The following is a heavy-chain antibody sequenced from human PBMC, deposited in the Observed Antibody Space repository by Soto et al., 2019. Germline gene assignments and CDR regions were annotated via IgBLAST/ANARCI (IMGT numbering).Heavy chain of an antibody. CDR2: LSGSGGNT. CDR3: AKDFGGGYFDY. J-gene: IGHJ4*02. Sequence: EVQLLESGGGLVQPGGSLRLSCAASGFTFSSYAMSWVRQAPGKGLEWVSGLSGSGGNTDYADSVKGRFTISRDNSKNTLYLQMNSLRAEDTAVYYCAKDFGGGYFDYWGQGTLVTVSS. CDR1: GFTFSSYA. D-gene: IGHD3-16*01. V-gene: IGHV3-23*01.